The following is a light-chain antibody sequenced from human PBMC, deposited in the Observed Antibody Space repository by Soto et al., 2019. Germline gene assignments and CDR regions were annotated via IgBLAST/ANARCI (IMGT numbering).Light chain of an antibody. CDR2: GAY. V-gene: IGKV3-20*01. J-gene: IGKJ1*01. Sequence: EMVLSRSPGTRCFSSGEKATISCMASQSVSSIYLAWLQKNNGQAHRLXIYGAYNRATGIQDRFSGSGSGTAFNITLSRLQPEDSAVPYCQQYGTSAWTFGQGTKVDIK. CDR3: QQYGTSAWT. CDR1: QSVSSIY.